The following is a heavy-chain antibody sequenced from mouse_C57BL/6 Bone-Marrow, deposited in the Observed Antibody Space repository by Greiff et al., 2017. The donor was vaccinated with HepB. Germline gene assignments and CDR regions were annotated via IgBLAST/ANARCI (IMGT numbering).Heavy chain of an antibody. CDR3: ARRGQLRLRRNFDY. Sequence: VQLQQSGPELVKPGASVKMSCKASGYTFTDYNMHWVKQSHGKSLEWIGYINPNNGGTSYNQKFKGKATLTVNKSSSTAYMGLRSLTSEDSAVYYCARRGQLRLRRNFDYWGQGTTLTVSS. J-gene: IGHJ2*01. CDR1: GYTFTDYN. V-gene: IGHV1-22*01. D-gene: IGHD3-2*02. CDR2: INPNNGGT.